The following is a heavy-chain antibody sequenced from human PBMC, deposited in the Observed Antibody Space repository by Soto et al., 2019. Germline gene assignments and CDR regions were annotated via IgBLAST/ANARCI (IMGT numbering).Heavy chain of an antibody. V-gene: IGHV2-5*02. D-gene: IGHD3-9*01. CDR2: IYWDDSK. CDR3: AHKGPEDWPLDY. J-gene: IGHJ4*02. CDR1: GFSLSTSGVG. Sequence: QITLKESGPTLVRPTQTLTLTCAFSGFSLSTSGVGVGWIRQPPGKALEWLAVIYWDDSKHYSPSLRSRLTITKDTSKNQVVLTMTNMDPMETGTYYCAHKGPEDWPLDYWGQGTLVTASS.